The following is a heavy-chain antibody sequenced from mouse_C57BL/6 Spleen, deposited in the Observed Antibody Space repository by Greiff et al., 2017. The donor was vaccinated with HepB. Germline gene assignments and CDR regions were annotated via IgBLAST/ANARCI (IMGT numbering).Heavy chain of an antibody. CDR3: ARSGAYYSNYEGYAMDY. J-gene: IGHJ4*01. CDR2: INPSNGGT. Sequence: QVQLQQPGTELVKPGASVKLSCKASGYTFTSYWMHWVKQRPGQGLEWIGNINPSNGGTNYNEKFKSKATLTVDKSSSTAYMQLSSLTSEDSAVYYCARSGAYYSNYEGYAMDYWGQGTSVTVSS. CDR1: GYTFTSYW. V-gene: IGHV1-53*01. D-gene: IGHD2-5*01.